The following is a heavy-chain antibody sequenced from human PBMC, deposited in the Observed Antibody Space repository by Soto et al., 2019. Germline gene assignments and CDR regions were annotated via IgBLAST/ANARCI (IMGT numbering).Heavy chain of an antibody. CDR2: ISSSSSTI. J-gene: IGHJ6*03. V-gene: IGHV3-48*01. D-gene: IGHD3-9*01. CDR1: GFTFSSYS. CDR3: ARESGILTGEDYYYYYYMDV. Sequence: GGSLRLSCAASGFTFSSYSMNWVRQAPGKGLEWVSYISSSSSTIYYADSVKGRFTISRDNAKNSLYLQMNSLRAEDTAVYYCARESGILTGEDYYYYYYMDVWGKGTTVTVSS.